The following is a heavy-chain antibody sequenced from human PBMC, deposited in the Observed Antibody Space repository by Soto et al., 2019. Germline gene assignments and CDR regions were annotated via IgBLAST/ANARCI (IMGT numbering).Heavy chain of an antibody. CDR2: INHSGST. J-gene: IGHJ6*01. CDR3: ARAAPRFCCGGSRRDGHDYPAQRTSVLVSSGM. CDR1: GGSFSGYY. Sequence: PETLSLTYAGYGGSFSGYYWSWIRQPPGKGLEWIGEINHSGSTNYNPSLKSRVTISVDTSKNQFSLKLSSVTAADTAVYYCARAAPRFCCGGSRRDGHDYPAQRTSVLVSSGM. D-gene: IGHD2-15*01. V-gene: IGHV4-34*01.